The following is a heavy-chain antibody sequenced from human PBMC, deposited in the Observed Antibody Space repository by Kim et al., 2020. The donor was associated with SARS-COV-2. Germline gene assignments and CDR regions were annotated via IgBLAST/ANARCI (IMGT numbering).Heavy chain of an antibody. D-gene: IGHD5-18*01. V-gene: IGHV3-23*01. J-gene: IGHJ5*02. CDR1: GFTFSSYA. CDR3: ATLDTAMIQDNWFDP. CDR2: ISGSGGST. Sequence: GGSLRLSCAASGFTFSSYAMSWVRQAPGKGLEWVSAISGSGGSTYYADSVKGRFTISRDNSKNTLYLQMNSLRAEDTAVYYCATLDTAMIQDNWFDPWGQGTLVTVSS.